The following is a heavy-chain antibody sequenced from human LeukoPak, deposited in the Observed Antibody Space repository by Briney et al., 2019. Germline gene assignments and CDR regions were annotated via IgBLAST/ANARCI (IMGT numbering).Heavy chain of an antibody. J-gene: IGHJ4*02. CDR2: INHSGST. CDR3: ARVGGSGGSCYSGFDY. D-gene: IGHD2-15*01. V-gene: IGHV4-34*01. Sequence: SETLSLTCAVYGGSFSGYYWSWIRQPPGKGLEWIGEINHSGSTNYNPSLKSRVTISVDTSKNQFSLKLSSVTAADTAVYYCARVGGSGGSCYSGFDYWGQGTLVTVSS. CDR1: GGSFSGYY.